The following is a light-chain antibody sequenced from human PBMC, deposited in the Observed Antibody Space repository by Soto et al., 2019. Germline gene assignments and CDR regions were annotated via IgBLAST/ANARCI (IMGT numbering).Light chain of an antibody. V-gene: IGKV3-15*01. J-gene: IGKJ1*01. Sequence: EIVMTQSPATLSVSPGERATLSCRASQSVSRNLAWYQQKPGQAPRLLIYGASTRATGIPARFSGSGSGTEFTLTISSLQSEEFAVYYCRQYNNWPWTFGQGTKVEIK. CDR1: QSVSRN. CDR2: GAS. CDR3: RQYNNWPWT.